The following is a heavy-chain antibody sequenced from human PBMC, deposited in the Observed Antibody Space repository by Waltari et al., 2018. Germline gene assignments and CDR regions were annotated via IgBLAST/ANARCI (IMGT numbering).Heavy chain of an antibody. CDR1: GFTFSTYG. CDR3: AREEMDYYDTSGYYPNWFDP. CDR2: IWYDGSNK. D-gene: IGHD3-22*01. J-gene: IGHJ5*02. Sequence: QVQLVESGGGVVQPGRSLRLSCAASGFTFSTYGMHWVRQAPGEGLEWVAFIWYDGSNKYYADSVKGRFTISRDNSENTLYLQMNSLRADDTAVYYCAREEMDYYDTSGYYPNWFDPWGQGTLVTVSS. V-gene: IGHV3-33*01.